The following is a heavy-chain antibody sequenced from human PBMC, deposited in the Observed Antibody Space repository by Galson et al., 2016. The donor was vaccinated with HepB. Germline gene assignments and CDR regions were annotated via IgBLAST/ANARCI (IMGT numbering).Heavy chain of an antibody. D-gene: IGHD3-10*01. CDR2: IDWDDDK. CDR1: GFSLSTSGMC. J-gene: IGHJ5*02. V-gene: IGHV2-70*01. Sequence: PALVKPTQTLTLTCTFSGFSLSTSGMCVSWIHQPPGKALEWLAFIDWDDDKYYRTSLKTRHTISKDTSSNQVVLTMTNMDPADTATYYCARSSPYYYGSGSPFDPWGQGTLVTVSS. CDR3: ARSSPYYYGSGSPFDP.